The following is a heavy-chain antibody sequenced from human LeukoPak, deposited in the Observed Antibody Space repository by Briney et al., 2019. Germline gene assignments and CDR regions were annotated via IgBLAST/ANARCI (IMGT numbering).Heavy chain of an antibody. J-gene: IGHJ4*02. V-gene: IGHV3-9*01. D-gene: IGHD6-6*01. Sequence: GGSLRLSCAASGFIFDDYAMHWVRQAPGKGLEWVSGISWNSGSIGYADSVKGRFTISRDNAKNSLYLQMNSLRAEDTALYYCAKDMKYSINPGFDYWGQGTLVTVSS. CDR2: ISWNSGSI. CDR3: AKDMKYSINPGFDY. CDR1: GFIFDDYA.